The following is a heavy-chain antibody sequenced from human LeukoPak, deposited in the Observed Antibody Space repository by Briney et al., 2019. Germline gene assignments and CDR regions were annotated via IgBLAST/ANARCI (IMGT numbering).Heavy chain of an antibody. D-gene: IGHD6-19*01. CDR3: ARSKSAVAGPFDY. J-gene: IGHJ4*02. Sequence: GSLRLSCAASGFTVSSNYMSWVRQAPGKGLEWVSVIYSGGSTYYADSVKGRFTISRDNSKNTLYLQMNSLRAEDTAVYYCARSKSAVAGPFDYWGQGTLVTVSS. V-gene: IGHV3-66*01. CDR2: IYSGGST. CDR1: GFTVSSNY.